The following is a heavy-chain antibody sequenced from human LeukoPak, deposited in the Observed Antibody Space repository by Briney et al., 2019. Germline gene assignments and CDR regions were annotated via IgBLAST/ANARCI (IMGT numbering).Heavy chain of an antibody. J-gene: IGHJ4*02. D-gene: IGHD2-15*01. CDR1: GFTFSSYG. CDR2: IRFDGNNK. V-gene: IGHV3-30*02. Sequence: GGSLRLSCAASGFTFSSYGMHWVRQAPGKGLEWVAFIRFDGNNKYYADSVKGRFTISRDNAKNSLYLQMNSLRAEDTAVYYCAKMRYCSGGSCTDYWGQGTLVTVSS. CDR3: AKMRYCSGGSCTDY.